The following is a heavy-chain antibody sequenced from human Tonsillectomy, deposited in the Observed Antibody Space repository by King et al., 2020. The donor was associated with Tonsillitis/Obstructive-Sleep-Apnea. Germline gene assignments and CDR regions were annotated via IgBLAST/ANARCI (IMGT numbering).Heavy chain of an antibody. V-gene: IGHV1-69*10. CDR1: GGTFSSYA. D-gene: IGHD3-3*01. CDR2: IIPILGIA. CDR3: ARDRTSYYDFWSGYRVAFDI. J-gene: IGHJ3*02. Sequence: VLLVESGAEVKKPGSSVKVSCKASGGTFSSYAISWVRQAPGQGLEWMGGIIPILGIANYAQKFQGRVTITADKSTSTAYMELSSLRSEDTAVYYCARDRTSYYDFWSGYRVAFDIWGQGTMVTVSS.